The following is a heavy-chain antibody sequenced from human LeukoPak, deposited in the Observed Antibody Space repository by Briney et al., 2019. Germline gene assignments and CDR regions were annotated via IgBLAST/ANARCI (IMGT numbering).Heavy chain of an antibody. CDR1: GGSISSSSYY. CDR2: IYYSGTT. CDR3: ARRNAYNSRFDP. V-gene: IGHV4-39*01. Sequence: SETLSLTCTVSGGSISSSSYYWDGIRQPPGKELEWIGNIYYSGTTYYNPSLKSRVTISVDTSKNQFSLKVSSVTAADTAVYYCARRNAYNSRFDPGGQGTLVTVFS. J-gene: IGHJ5*02. D-gene: IGHD5-24*01.